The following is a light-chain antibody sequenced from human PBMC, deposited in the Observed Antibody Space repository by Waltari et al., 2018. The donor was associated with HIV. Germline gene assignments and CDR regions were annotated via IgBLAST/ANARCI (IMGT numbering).Light chain of an antibody. CDR3: CSSAGRDIFV. CDR2: DLN. Sequence: QSALTQSRSVSGSPGQSITISCTGTSKDVGAYNYVSWYQQHPASAPKFLIYDLNRRPSGVPDRFSGSKSANTASLSISVRQAEDEADYYCCSSAGRDIFVFGTGTKVTVL. J-gene: IGLJ1*01. V-gene: IGLV2-11*01. CDR1: SKDVGAYNY.